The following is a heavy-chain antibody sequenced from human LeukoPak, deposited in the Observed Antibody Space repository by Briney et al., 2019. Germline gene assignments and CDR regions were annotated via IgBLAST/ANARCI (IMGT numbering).Heavy chain of an antibody. Sequence: PGGSLRLSCAASGFTFSTYAMSWVRQAPGKGLQCVSGTTGSGDSTYSEDSVKGRFFVSRDNYKNTLYLQMNSLRPEDTALYYCAKGRHSRSYNELDYWGQGTLVAVSS. D-gene: IGHD3-10*01. CDR1: GFTFSTYA. CDR3: AKGRHSRSYNELDY. J-gene: IGHJ4*02. CDR2: TTGSGDST. V-gene: IGHV3-23*01.